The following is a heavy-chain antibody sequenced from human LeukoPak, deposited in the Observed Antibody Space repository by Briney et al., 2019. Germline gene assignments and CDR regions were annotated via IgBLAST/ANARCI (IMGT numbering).Heavy chain of an antibody. CDR2: IRFDRSNE. CDR1: GFTFSTSG. CDR3: AKDFPYYFDY. J-gene: IGHJ4*02. Sequence: GSLRLSCAPSGFTFSTSGMHWVRQAPGKGLEWVAFIRFDRSNEYYADSVKGRFTISRDNSKNTLYLQMNSLRTEDTAVYYCAKDFPYYFDYWGQGTLVTVSS. V-gene: IGHV3-30*02.